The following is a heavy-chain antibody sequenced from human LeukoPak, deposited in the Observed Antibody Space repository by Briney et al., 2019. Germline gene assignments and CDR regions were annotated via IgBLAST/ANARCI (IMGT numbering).Heavy chain of an antibody. CDR1: GFTFSSYA. J-gene: IGHJ4*02. Sequence: PGGSLRLSCAASGFTFSSYAMSWVRQAPGKGLEWVSAISGSGGSTYYADSVKGRSTISRDNSKNTLYLQMNSLRAEDTAVYYCAKAPLGYCSGGSCYSGYYFDYWGQGTLVTVSS. V-gene: IGHV3-23*01. D-gene: IGHD2-15*01. CDR2: ISGSGGST. CDR3: AKAPLGYCSGGSCYSGYYFDY.